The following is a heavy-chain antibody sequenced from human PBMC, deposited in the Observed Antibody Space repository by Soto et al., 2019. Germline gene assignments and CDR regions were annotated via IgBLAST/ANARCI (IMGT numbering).Heavy chain of an antibody. Sequence: GGSLRLSCAASGFTFDDYAMHWVRQAPGKGLEWVSGISWNSGSIGYADSVKGRFTISRDNAKNSLYLQMNSLRAEDTALYYCAKATSRGMVYATDAFDIWGQGTMVTVSS. CDR3: AKATSRGMVYATDAFDI. D-gene: IGHD2-8*01. CDR2: ISWNSGSI. V-gene: IGHV3-9*01. J-gene: IGHJ3*02. CDR1: GFTFDDYA.